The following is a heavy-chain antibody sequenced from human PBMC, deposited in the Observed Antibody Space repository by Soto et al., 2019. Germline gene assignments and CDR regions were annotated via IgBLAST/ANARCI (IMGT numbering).Heavy chain of an antibody. CDR1: GFTFSSYT. Sequence: GGSLRLSCAASGFTFSSYTMHWVRQAPGKGLEWVAVISYDGSNKYYADSVKGRFTISRDNAKNSLYLQMNSLRAEDTAVYYCARDYSSYGPFDYWGQGTLVTVSS. D-gene: IGHD5-18*01. CDR3: ARDYSSYGPFDY. J-gene: IGHJ4*02. CDR2: ISYDGSNK. V-gene: IGHV3-30-3*01.